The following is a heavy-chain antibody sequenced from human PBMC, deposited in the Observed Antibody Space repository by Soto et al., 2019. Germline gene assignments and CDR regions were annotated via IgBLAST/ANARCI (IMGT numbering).Heavy chain of an antibody. CDR2: IYYSGST. CDR1: GGSISSGGYY. J-gene: IGHJ4*02. D-gene: IGHD1-26*01. CDR3: ARVNSGSYFASPYYFDY. V-gene: IGHV4-31*03. Sequence: SETLSLTCTVSGGSISSGGYYWSWIRQHPGKGLEWIGYIYYSGSTYYNPSLKSRVTISVDTSKNQFSLKLSSVTAADTAVYYCARVNSGSYFASPYYFDYWGQGTLVTVSS.